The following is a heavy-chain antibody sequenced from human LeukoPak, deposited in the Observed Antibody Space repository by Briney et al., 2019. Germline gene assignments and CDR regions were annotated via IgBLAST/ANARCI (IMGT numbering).Heavy chain of an antibody. Sequence: ASVKVSCKASGGSFSSYVITWVRQAPGQGLEWMGGIIPIFGTANYAQKFQGRVTITADESTSTAYMGLSSLRSEDTAVYYCARDSLRITIFGVVSRQHDAFDIWGQGTMVTVSS. CDR3: ARDSLRITIFGVVSRQHDAFDI. CDR2: IIPIFGTA. CDR1: GGSFSSYV. J-gene: IGHJ3*02. V-gene: IGHV1-69*13. D-gene: IGHD3-3*01.